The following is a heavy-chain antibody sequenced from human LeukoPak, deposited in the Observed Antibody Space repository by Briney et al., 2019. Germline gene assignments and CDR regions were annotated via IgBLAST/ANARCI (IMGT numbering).Heavy chain of an antibody. Sequence: GGSLRLSCAASGFTFSSYAMHWVRQAPGKGLEWVAVISYDGINKYYADSVKGRFTISRDNSKNTLFLQMNSLRAEDTAVYYCARKYSSSSAADYWGQGTLVTVSS. V-gene: IGHV3-30*03. CDR3: ARKYSSSSAADY. J-gene: IGHJ4*02. CDR1: GFTFSSYA. D-gene: IGHD6-6*01. CDR2: ISYDGINK.